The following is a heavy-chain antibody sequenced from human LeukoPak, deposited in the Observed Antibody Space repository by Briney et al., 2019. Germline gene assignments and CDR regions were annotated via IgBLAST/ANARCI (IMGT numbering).Heavy chain of an antibody. CDR2: ISSSSSFI. CDR1: GFTFSSYS. CDR3: AKTGNYNWNGFDY. J-gene: IGHJ4*02. D-gene: IGHD1-20*01. V-gene: IGHV3-21*05. Sequence: PGGSLRLSCATSGFTFSSYSMNWVRQAPGKGLEWVSYISSSSSFIYYADSVKGRFTISRDNSKNTLYLQMNSLRVEDSAVYYCAKTGNYNWNGFDYWGQGTLVTVSS.